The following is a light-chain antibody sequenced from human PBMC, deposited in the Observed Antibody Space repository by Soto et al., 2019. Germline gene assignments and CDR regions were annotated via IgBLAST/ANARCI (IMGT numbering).Light chain of an antibody. CDR2: EVN. J-gene: IGLJ3*02. CDR1: SSDVGGYNY. CDR3: SSYTSNSTWV. Sequence: QSALTQPASVSGSPGQSITISCTGTSSDVGGYNYVSWYQQHPGKAPKLMIYEVNNRPSGVSNRFSGSKSGNTASLTISGLLADDEADYCCSSYTSNSTWVFGGGTKLTVL. V-gene: IGLV2-14*01.